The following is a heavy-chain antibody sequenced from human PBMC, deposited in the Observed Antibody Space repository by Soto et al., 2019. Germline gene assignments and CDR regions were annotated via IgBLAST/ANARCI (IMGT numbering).Heavy chain of an antibody. J-gene: IGHJ4*02. CDR3: ARQVVALELDV. Sequence: EAQLVDSGGDLVQPGQSLKLSCAASDFTFSRAAIHWVRQASGKGLEWVALIRNKANSYATSYSASVKGRFTVSRDDSNDMAFLEMNGLKIEDTAVYYCARQVVALELDVWGQGTLVTVSS. V-gene: IGHV3-73*01. CDR1: DFTFSRAA. CDR2: IRNKANSYAT. D-gene: IGHD2-21*01.